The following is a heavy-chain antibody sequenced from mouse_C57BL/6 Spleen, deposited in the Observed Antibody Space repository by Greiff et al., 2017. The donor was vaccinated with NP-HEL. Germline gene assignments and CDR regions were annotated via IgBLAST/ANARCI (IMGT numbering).Heavy chain of an antibody. J-gene: IGHJ3*01. CDR1: GYTFTSYW. D-gene: IGHD2-3*01. CDR3: ARVDGTEGFAY. CDR2: IDPSDSYT. V-gene: IGHV1-59*01. Sequence: QVQLQQPGAELVRPGTSVKLSCKASGYTFTSYWMHWVKQRPGQGLEWIGVIDPSDSYTNYNQKFKGKATLTVDTSSSTADMQLSSLTSEDTAVYYCARVDGTEGFAYWGQGTLVTVSA.